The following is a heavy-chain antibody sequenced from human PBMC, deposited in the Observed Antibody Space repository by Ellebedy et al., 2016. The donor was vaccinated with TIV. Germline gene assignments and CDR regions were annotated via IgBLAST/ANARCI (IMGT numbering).Heavy chain of an antibody. D-gene: IGHD2-15*01. Sequence: AASVKVSCKASGYTFTSYGISWVRQAPGQGLEWMGWISAYNGNTNYAQKLQGRVTMTTDTSTSTAYMELRSLRSDDTAVYYCARERYGSRGGVVMDVWGQGTTVTVSS. V-gene: IGHV1-18*04. CDR2: ISAYNGNT. J-gene: IGHJ6*02. CDR3: ARERYGSRGGVVMDV. CDR1: GYTFTSYG.